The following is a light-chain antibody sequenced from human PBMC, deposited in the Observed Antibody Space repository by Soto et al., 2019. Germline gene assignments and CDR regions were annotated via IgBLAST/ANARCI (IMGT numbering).Light chain of an antibody. Sequence: IVLTQSQGTLSLSPGERATLSCTAGKRVTNNYLAWYQQKPGQAPRLLIYGASNRATGIPDRFSGSGSGTDFTLTISSLEPEDFAIYYCQQRRNWPPTFGQGTKVDIK. J-gene: IGKJ1*01. CDR3: QQRRNWPPT. CDR1: KRVTNNY. CDR2: GAS. V-gene: IGKV3D-20*02.